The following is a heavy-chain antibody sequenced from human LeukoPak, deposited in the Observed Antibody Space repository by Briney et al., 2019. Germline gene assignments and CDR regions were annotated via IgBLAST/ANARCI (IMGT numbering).Heavy chain of an antibody. CDR2: ISGSGGST. D-gene: IGHD4-23*01. CDR3: AKDPYGGNSGSFDY. CDR1: GFTFSSYA. Sequence: GGSLRLSCAASGFTFSSYAVTWVRQAPGKGLEWVSAISGSGGSTFSADSVKGRFTISRDNSKNTLFLQMNSLRGDDTAVYYCAKDPYGGNSGSFDYWGQGTLVTVSS. V-gene: IGHV3-23*01. J-gene: IGHJ4*02.